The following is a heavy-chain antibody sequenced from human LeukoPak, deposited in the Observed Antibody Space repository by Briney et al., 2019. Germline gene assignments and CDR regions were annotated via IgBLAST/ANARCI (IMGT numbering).Heavy chain of an antibody. D-gene: IGHD4/OR15-4a*01. V-gene: IGHV3-23*01. CDR2: IRESGTSA. CDR3: AKDHAAAGAPDF. CDR1: GFTFSTYS. Sequence: PGGSLRLSCAASGFTFSTYSMNCVRQAPGKGLEWVSSIRESGTSAYYADSVKGRFTVSRDNSKGTVSLQMERLRTEDTAVYYCAKDHAAAGAPDFWGQGTLVTVSS. J-gene: IGHJ4*02.